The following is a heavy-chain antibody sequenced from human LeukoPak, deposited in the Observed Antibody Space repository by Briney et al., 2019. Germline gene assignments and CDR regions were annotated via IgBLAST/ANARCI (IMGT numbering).Heavy chain of an antibody. D-gene: IGHD3-10*01. CDR1: GFTFNDHG. CDR3: ARNRAFGTFDAFDM. Sequence: GGSLRLSCVASGFTFNDHGMHWVRQAPGKGLEGLAFIRYDGTDESYGASVRGRLTISRDDSLNTVYLQMDSLGHDDTAVYYCARNRAFGTFDAFDMWGQGTMVTVSS. V-gene: IGHV3-30*02. J-gene: IGHJ3*02. CDR2: IRYDGTDE.